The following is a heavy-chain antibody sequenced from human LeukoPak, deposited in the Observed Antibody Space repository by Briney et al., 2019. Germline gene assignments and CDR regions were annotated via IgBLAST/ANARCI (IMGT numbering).Heavy chain of an antibody. Sequence: PSETLSLTCSVSGGSITVYSWSWIRQPPGKGLEWIGYIYYSGSTNYNPSLKSRVTISVDTSKNQFSLKLSSVTAADTAVYYCARLGNWEGRRYFDYWGQGTLVTVSS. CDR3: ARLGNWEGRRYFDY. V-gene: IGHV4-59*08. CDR1: GGSITVYS. CDR2: IYYSGST. J-gene: IGHJ4*02. D-gene: IGHD7-27*01.